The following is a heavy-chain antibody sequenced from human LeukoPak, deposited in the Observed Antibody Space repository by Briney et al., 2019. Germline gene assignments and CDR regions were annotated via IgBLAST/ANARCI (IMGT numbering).Heavy chain of an antibody. CDR3: ARRQGSQNDY. D-gene: IGHD3-10*01. CDR2: INPSGGST. J-gene: IGHJ4*02. V-gene: IGHV1-46*01. CDR1: GYTFTSNY. Sequence: ASVKVSCKASGYTFTSNYIYWVRQAPGQGLEWMGGINPSGGSTSYTQKFQGRVTMTRDTSTSTVYMELSSLRSEDTAVYYCARRQGSQNDYWGQGTLVTVSS.